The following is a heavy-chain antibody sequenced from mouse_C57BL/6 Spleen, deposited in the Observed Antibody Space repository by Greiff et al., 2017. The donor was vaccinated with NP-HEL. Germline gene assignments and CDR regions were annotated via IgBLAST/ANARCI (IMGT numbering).Heavy chain of an antibody. Sequence: QVQLQQPGAELVRPGTSVKLSCKASGYTFTSYWMHWVKQRPGQGLEWIGVIDPSASYTNYNQKFKGKATLTVDTSSSTAYMQLSSLTSEDSAVYYCANTGYQGYWGQGTTLTVSS. CDR1: GYTFTSYW. CDR3: ANTGYQGY. V-gene: IGHV1-59*01. CDR2: IDPSASYT. J-gene: IGHJ2*01. D-gene: IGHD3-2*02.